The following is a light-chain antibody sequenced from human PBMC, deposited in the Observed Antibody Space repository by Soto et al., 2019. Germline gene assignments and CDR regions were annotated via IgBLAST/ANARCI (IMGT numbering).Light chain of an antibody. Sequence: EIVMTQSPATLSVSPGERATLSCRASQRVSSNLAWYQQKPGQAPSLLIYGASTRATGIPARFSGSGSETEFTLTISSLQSEDFAVYYCQQYNNWPPWTFGQGTKVEIK. CDR2: GAS. CDR1: QRVSSN. J-gene: IGKJ1*01. CDR3: QQYNNWPPWT. V-gene: IGKV3-15*01.